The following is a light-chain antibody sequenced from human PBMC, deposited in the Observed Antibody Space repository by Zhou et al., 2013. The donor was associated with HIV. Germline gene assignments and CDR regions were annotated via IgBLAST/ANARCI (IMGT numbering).Light chain of an antibody. CDR1: QNISTS. CDR2: SAS. Sequence: DIQMTQSPSSLSASVGDKGTISCRASQNISTSLNWYLQKPGKAPKLLIYSASTLQSGVPSRFSGSGSGTDFTLTVSRLQVEDFATYYCQQTYTAPSTFGQGTKVEIK. J-gene: IGKJ1*01. CDR3: QQTYTAPST. V-gene: IGKV1-39*01.